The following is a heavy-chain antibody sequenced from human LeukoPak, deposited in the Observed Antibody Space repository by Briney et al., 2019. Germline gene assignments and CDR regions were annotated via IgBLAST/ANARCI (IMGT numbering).Heavy chain of an antibody. CDR2: IYYIGNT. Sequence: SETLSLTCTVSGGSTCSSTHYWAWIRQPPGKGLEWIGGIYYIGNTYYNPSLKSRVTISVDTSENQFSLKLSSVTATDTAVYYCARQDVATSGNYFDYWGQGTLVTVSS. D-gene: IGHD6-13*01. CDR3: ARQDVATSGNYFDY. V-gene: IGHV4-39*01. J-gene: IGHJ4*02. CDR1: GGSTCSSTHY.